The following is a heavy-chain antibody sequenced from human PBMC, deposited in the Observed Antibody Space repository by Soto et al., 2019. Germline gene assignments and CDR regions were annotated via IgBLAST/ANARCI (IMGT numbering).Heavy chain of an antibody. CDR1: GFTFSSYA. CDR2: ISYDGSNK. D-gene: IGHD3-22*01. J-gene: IGHJ4*02. CDR3: ARGRAYYDSSGYYYGPPSYFGY. Sequence: QVQLVESGGGVVQPGRSLRLSCAASGFTFSSYAMHWVRQAPGKGLEWVAVISYDGSNKYYADYVKGRFTISRDNSKNTLYLQMNSLRAEDTAVYYCARGRAYYDSSGYYYGPPSYFGYWGQGTLVTVSS. V-gene: IGHV3-30-3*01.